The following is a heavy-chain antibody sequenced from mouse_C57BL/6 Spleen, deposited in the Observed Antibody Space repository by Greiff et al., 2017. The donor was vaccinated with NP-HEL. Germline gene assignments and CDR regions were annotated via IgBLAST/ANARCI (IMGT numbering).Heavy chain of an antibody. Sequence: EVKLVESGGGLVQPGGSMKLSCAASGFTFSDAWMDWVRQSPEKGLEWVAEIRNKANNHATYYAESVKGRFTISRDDSKSSVYLQMNSLRAEDTGIYYCTRRYDYDAWFAYWGQGTLVTVSA. CDR3: TRRYDYDAWFAY. CDR1: GFTFSDAW. V-gene: IGHV6-6*01. CDR2: IRNKANNHAT. D-gene: IGHD2-4*01. J-gene: IGHJ3*01.